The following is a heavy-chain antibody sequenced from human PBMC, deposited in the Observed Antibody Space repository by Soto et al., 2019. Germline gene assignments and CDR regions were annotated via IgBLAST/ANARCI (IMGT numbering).Heavy chain of an antibody. CDR1: GGSFSGYY. CDR3: ARGSTTEKVDS. V-gene: IGHV4-34*01. J-gene: IGHJ4*02. Sequence: SETLSLTCAVYGGSFSGYYWSWIRQPPGKGLEWIGEINHSGSTNYNPSLKSRVTISADTSMNQFSLALTSVTAADTAMYYCARGSTTEKVDSWGQGILVTVSS. CDR2: INHSGST.